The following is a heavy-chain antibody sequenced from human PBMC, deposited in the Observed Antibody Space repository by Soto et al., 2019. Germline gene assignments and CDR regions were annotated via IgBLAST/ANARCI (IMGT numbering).Heavy chain of an antibody. Sequence: ETLYLNCAVSGGSISSSNWWSWVRQPPGKGLEWIGEIYHSGSTNYNPSLKSRVTISVDKSKNQFSLKLSSVTAADTAVYYCAGRVVGTMVRGLDVWGQGTTVTVSS. CDR1: GGSISSSNW. CDR3: AGRVVGTMVRGLDV. V-gene: IGHV4-4*02. D-gene: IGHD3-10*01. J-gene: IGHJ6*02. CDR2: IYHSGST.